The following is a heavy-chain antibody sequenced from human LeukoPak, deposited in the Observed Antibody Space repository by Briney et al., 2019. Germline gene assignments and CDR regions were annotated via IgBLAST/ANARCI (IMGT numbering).Heavy chain of an antibody. CDR1: GFTFSSYE. CDR3: ARDGVGSSSWTPNWFDP. CDR2: ISSSGSTI. Sequence: GGSLRLSCAASGFTFSSYEMNWVRQAPGKGLEWVSYISSSGSTIYYAASVKGRFTISRDNAKNSLYLQMNSLRAEDTAVYYCARDGVGSSSWTPNWFDPWGQGTLVTVSS. V-gene: IGHV3-48*03. J-gene: IGHJ5*02. D-gene: IGHD6-13*01.